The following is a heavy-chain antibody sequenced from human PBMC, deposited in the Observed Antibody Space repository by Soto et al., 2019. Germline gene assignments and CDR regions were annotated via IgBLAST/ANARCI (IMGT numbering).Heavy chain of an antibody. J-gene: IGHJ4*02. CDR1: GGTFSSYA. V-gene: IGHV1-69*05. Sequence: ASVKVSCKASGGTFSSYAISWVRQAPGQGLEWMGGIIPIFGTANYAQKFQGRVTMTRDTSTSTVYMELSSLRSEDTAVYYCARGDCSSTSCYGFDYWGQGTLVTVSS. D-gene: IGHD2-2*01. CDR3: ARGDCSSTSCYGFDY. CDR2: IIPIFGTA.